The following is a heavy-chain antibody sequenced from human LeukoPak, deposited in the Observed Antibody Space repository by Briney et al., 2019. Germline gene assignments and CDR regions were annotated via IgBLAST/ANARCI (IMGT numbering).Heavy chain of an antibody. CDR3: ARAEGYGGELDS. J-gene: IGHJ4*02. CDR2: FDPEDGET. V-gene: IGHV1-24*01. Sequence: ASVKVSCKVSGYTLTELSMHWVRQAPGKGLEWMGGFDPEDGETIYAQKFQGRVTMTEDTSTDTAYMELSSLRSEDTAVYYCARAEGYGGELDSWGQGTLVTVSS. CDR1: GYTLTELS. D-gene: IGHD4-23*01.